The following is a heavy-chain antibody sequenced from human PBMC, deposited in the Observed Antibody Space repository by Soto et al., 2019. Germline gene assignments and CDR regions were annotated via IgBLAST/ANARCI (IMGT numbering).Heavy chain of an antibody. CDR1: GVSITSYY. J-gene: IGHJ4*02. Sequence: PSETLSLTCTVSGVSITSYYWSWIRQSPVKGLEWTGYIYYSGITDYNPSLKSRVTISVDTSNNQFSLNLSSVTAADTAVYYCARAYCAGGSCYYSLFDFWGQGTVVTVSS. V-gene: IGHV4-59*01. CDR2: IYYSGIT. CDR3: ARAYCAGGSCYYSLFDF. D-gene: IGHD2-15*01.